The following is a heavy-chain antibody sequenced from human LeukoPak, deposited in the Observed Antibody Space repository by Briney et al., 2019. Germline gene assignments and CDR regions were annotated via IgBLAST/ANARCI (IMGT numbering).Heavy chain of an antibody. Sequence: GWSVRLSCAASGFTFSNYNMNWVRQAPGKGLEWVSSISSSSNYIYYADSVKGRFTISRDNARNSLYLQMNSLRAEDTAMYYCAAHRDDFLTGYFDYWGQGTLVTVAS. CDR1: GFTFSNYN. V-gene: IGHV3-21*01. CDR3: AAHRDDFLTGYFDY. D-gene: IGHD3-9*01. J-gene: IGHJ4*02. CDR2: ISSSSNYI.